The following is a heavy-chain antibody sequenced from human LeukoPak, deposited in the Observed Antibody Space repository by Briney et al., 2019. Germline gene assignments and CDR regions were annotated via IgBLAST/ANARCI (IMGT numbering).Heavy chain of an antibody. J-gene: IGHJ3*02. CDR2: INHSGST. D-gene: IGHD1-1*01. CDR3: ARVGKRGGRVGAFDI. Sequence: SETLSLTCAVYGGSFSGYYWSWIRQPPGKWLEWIGEINHSGSTNYNPSLKSRVTISVDTSKNQFSLKLSSVTAADTAVYYCARVGKRGGRVGAFDIWGQGTMVTVSS. CDR1: GGSFSGYY. V-gene: IGHV4-34*01.